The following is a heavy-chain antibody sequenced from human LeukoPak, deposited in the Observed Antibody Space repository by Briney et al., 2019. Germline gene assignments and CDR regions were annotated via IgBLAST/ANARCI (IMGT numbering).Heavy chain of an antibody. CDR3: ARADARDFHYYYYYYGMDV. Sequence: GGSLRLSCAASGFTFSSYSMNWVRQAPGKGLEWVSSISSSSSYIYYADSVKGRFTISRDNAKNSLYLQMNSLRAEDTAVYYCARADARDFHYYYYYYGMDVWGQGTTVTVSS. J-gene: IGHJ6*02. CDR1: GFTFSSYS. D-gene: IGHD3-9*01. V-gene: IGHV3-21*04. CDR2: ISSSSSYI.